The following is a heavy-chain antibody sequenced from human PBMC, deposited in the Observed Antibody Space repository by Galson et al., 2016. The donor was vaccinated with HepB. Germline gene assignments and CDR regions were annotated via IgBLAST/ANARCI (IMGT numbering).Heavy chain of an antibody. Sequence: SLRLSCAASGFTFSNYAMSWVRQAPGKGLEWVGRIKSKNDGGTTDYPAPVNGRFTISRDDSKNTLYLQMNSLKTEVTAVYYCTTQKQDFWSGREAFDIWGQGTMVTVSS. CDR1: GFTFSNYA. J-gene: IGHJ3*02. CDR2: IKSKNDGGTT. D-gene: IGHD3-3*01. CDR3: TTQKQDFWSGREAFDI. V-gene: IGHV3-15*01.